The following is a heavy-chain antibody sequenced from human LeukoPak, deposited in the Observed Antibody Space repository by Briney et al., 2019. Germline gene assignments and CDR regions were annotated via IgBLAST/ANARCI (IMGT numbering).Heavy chain of an antibody. Sequence: PSETLSLTCTVSGGSISSSSYYWGWIRQPPGKGLEWIGYIYYSGSTNYNPSLKSRVTISVDTSKNQFSLKLSSVTAADTAVYYCARYDRLYYYGMDVWGQGTTVTVSS. CDR3: ARYDRLYYYGMDV. CDR2: IYYSGST. CDR1: GGSISSSSYY. J-gene: IGHJ6*02. V-gene: IGHV4-61*05. D-gene: IGHD3-22*01.